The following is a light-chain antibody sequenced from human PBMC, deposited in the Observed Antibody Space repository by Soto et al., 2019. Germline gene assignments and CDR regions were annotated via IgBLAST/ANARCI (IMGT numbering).Light chain of an antibody. J-gene: IGKJ1*01. CDR2: DAS. Sequence: EIVLTQSPGTLSLSPGERATLSCRASQSFSNNYLAWYQQKPGQAPRLLIYDASNRATGIPDRFSGSGSGTDFTLTISRLEPEDFAVYYCQQYGSSGTFGQGTKVDIK. V-gene: IGKV3-20*01. CDR1: QSFSNNY. CDR3: QQYGSSGT.